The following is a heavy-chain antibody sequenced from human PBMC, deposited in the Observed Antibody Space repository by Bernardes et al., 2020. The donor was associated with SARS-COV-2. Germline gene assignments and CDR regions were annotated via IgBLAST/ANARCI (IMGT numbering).Heavy chain of an antibody. D-gene: IGHD2-21*02. CDR2: INPSGGST. V-gene: IGHV1-46*01. J-gene: IGHJ6*02. CDR1: GYTFTSYY. Sequence: ASVKVSCKASGYTFTSYYMHWVRQAPGQGLEWMGIINPSGGSTSYAQKFQGRVTMTRDTSTSTVYMELSSLRSEDTAVYYCARDFTGTADGSYYYGMDVWGQGTTVTVSS. CDR3: ARDFTGTADGSYYYGMDV.